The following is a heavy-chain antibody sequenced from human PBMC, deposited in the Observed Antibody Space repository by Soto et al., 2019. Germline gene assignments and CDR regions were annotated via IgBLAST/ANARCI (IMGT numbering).Heavy chain of an antibody. Sequence: HPGGSLRLSCAASGFTFSSYGMHWVRQAPGKGLEWVAVIWYDGSNKYYADSVKGRFTISRDNSKNTLYLQMNSLRAEDTAVYYCARELAAHYDFWSGPSADYYYGMDVWGQGTTVTVSS. D-gene: IGHD3-3*01. V-gene: IGHV3-33*01. CDR1: GFTFSSYG. J-gene: IGHJ6*02. CDR2: IWYDGSNK. CDR3: ARELAAHYDFWSGPSADYYYGMDV.